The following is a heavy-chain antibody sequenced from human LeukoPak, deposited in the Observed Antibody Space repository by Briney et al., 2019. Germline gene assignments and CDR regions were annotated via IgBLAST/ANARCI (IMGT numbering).Heavy chain of an antibody. V-gene: IGHV4-59*01. CDR3: ARLYCSGGTCYSGLDY. D-gene: IGHD2-15*01. CDR1: GVSISDYH. Sequence: PSETLSLTCSVSGVSISDYHWIWIRQPPAKGLEWMGYFSYSGSTRYNPSLKSRVTMSVDTSKNQFSLKLSSVTAADTALYYCARLYCSGGTCYSGLDYWGQGTLVTVSS. J-gene: IGHJ4*02. CDR2: FSYSGST.